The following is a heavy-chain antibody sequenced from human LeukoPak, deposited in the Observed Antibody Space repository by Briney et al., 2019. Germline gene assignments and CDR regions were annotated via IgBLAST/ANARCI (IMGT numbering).Heavy chain of an antibody. D-gene: IGHD2-2*01. V-gene: IGHV1-18*01. CDR2: ISGYDGNT. CDR3: ARDCSTSCYWLDP. J-gene: IGHJ5*02. CDR1: GYTFTTYG. Sequence: GASVKVSCKASGYTFTTYGISWVRQAPGQGLEWMGWISGYDGNTKYAQKPQGRVTMTTDTSTSTAYMELRSLRSDDTAVYYCARDCSTSCYWLDPWGQGTLVTVAS.